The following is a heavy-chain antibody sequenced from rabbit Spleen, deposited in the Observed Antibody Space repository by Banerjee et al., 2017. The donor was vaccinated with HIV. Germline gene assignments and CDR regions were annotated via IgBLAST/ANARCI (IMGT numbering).Heavy chain of an antibody. Sequence: QSLEESGGDLVKPGASLTLTCTASGFSFSDSYWICWVRQAPGKGLEWVGCIKISSGQTYYANWAKGRFTISKASSIMVTLQMTGLTAADAATYFCARDPNGGGSGYQFDLWGQGTLVTVS. CDR2: IKISSGQT. J-gene: IGHJ4*01. CDR3: ARDPNGGGSGYQFDL. D-gene: IGHD1-1*01. V-gene: IGHV1S40*01. CDR1: GFSFSDSYW.